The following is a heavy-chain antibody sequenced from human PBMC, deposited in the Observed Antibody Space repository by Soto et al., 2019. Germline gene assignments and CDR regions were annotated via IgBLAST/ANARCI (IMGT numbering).Heavy chain of an antibody. CDR2: IKQDGSEK. V-gene: IGHV3-7*03. J-gene: IGHJ4*02. CDR3: ARGYDMIDY. CDR1: GFTFSSYW. Sequence: QPGGSLRLSCAASGFTFSSYWMSWVRQAPGKGPEWVANIKQDGSEKYYVDSVKGRFTISRDNAEKSLYLQMNSLRAEDTAVFYCARGYDMIDYWAQGTLVTVSS. D-gene: IGHD3-9*01.